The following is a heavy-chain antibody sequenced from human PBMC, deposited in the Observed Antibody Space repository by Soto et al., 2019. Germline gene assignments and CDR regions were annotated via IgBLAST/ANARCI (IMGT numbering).Heavy chain of an antibody. CDR2: MNSDGDIT. J-gene: IGHJ4*02. CDR1: GFTFSSYW. D-gene: IGHD3-22*01. V-gene: IGHV3-74*01. CDR3: ARRDSREGLDY. Sequence: EVQLVESGGDLVQPGGSLRLSCEASGFTFSSYWMHWVRQAPGKGLVWVSRMNSDGDITTYADSVKGRFTISRDNAKNRLYLKMTSLRAEDTAVYYCARRDSREGLDYWGQGTLVTVSS.